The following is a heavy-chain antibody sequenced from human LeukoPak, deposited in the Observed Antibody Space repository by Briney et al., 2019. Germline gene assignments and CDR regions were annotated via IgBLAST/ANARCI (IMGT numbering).Heavy chain of an antibody. V-gene: IGHV3-23*01. CDR1: AFTFTSYA. CDR3: AKDLESGELVDY. J-gene: IGHJ4*02. D-gene: IGHD3-16*01. Sequence: GGSLRLSCAASAFTFTSYAMSWVRQAPGKGLEWVSTISGGGVGTYYANSVKGRFTISRDNSKNTLYLQMNSLRAEDTAVYYCAKDLESGELVDYWGQGTLVTVSS. CDR2: ISGGGVGT.